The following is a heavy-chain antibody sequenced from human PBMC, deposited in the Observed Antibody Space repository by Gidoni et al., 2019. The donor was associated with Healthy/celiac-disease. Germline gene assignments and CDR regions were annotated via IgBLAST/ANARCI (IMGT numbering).Heavy chain of an antibody. CDR3: ARGGQWLDGFDP. D-gene: IGHD6-19*01. CDR2: INHSGST. Sequence: QVQLQQWGAGLLKPSETLSLTCAVYGGSFSGYYWSWIRPPPGKGLEWIGEINHSGSTNYNPSLKSRVTISVDTSKNQFSLKLSSVTAADTAVYYCARGGQWLDGFDPWGQGTLVTVSS. V-gene: IGHV4-34*01. CDR1: GGSFSGYY. J-gene: IGHJ5*02.